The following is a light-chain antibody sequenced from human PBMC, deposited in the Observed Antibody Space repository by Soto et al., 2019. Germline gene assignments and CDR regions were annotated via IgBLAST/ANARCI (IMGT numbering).Light chain of an antibody. V-gene: IGKV3-20*01. CDR1: QSVSRSY. CDR2: GAS. J-gene: IGKJ2*01. CDR3: QQYGSSPYT. Sequence: EIVLTQSPGTLSLSPGERATLSCRASQSVSRSYLAWYQQKPGQAPRLLIYGASSRATGIPDRFSGSGSGTDFPLTISRLEPEDFAVYYCQQYGSSPYTFGQGTKLEIK.